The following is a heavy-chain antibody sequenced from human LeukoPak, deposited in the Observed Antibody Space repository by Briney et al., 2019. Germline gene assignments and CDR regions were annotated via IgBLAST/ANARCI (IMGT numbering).Heavy chain of an antibody. V-gene: IGHV3-53*01. CDR3: ARAYDFWSGYFDY. D-gene: IGHD3-3*01. CDR2: IYSSGTT. J-gene: IGHJ4*02. Sequence: GGSLRLSCAASGFTFSSYWMSWVHQAPGKGLEWVSVIYSSGTTYYADSVKGRFTISRDNSKNTLYLQMNSLRAEDTAVYYCARAYDFWSGYFDYWGQGTLVTVSS. CDR1: GFTFSSYW.